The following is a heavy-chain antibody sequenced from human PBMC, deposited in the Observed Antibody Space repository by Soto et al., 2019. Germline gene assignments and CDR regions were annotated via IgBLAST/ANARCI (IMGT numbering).Heavy chain of an antibody. V-gene: IGHV3-30-3*01. CDR3: ARDSPNYDFWSGYYTSVDY. Sequence: GGSLRLSCAASGFTFSSYAMHWVRQAPGKGLEWVAVISYDGSNKYYADSVKGRFTISRDNSKNTLYLQMNSLTAEDTAVYYCARDSPNYDFWSGYYTSVDYWGQGTLVTVSS. CDR2: ISYDGSNK. CDR1: GFTFSSYA. D-gene: IGHD3-3*01. J-gene: IGHJ4*02.